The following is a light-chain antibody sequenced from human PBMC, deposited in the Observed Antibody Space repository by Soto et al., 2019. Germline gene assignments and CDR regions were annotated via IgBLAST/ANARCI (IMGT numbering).Light chain of an antibody. J-gene: IGKJ1*01. CDR3: QQYGISPT. V-gene: IGKV3-20*01. Sequence: EIVLTQSPGTLSLSPGERATLSCRSSHSVSSNYLAWYQQKPGQAPRLLIYDVSSRATGIPDRFSGSRSGTDFSLTISRLEPVDVAVYYCQQYGISPTFGQGTKVEIK. CDR2: DVS. CDR1: HSVSSNY.